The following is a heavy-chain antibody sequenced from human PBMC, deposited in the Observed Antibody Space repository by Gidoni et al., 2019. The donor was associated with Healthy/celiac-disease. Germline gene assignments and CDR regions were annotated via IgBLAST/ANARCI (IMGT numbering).Heavy chain of an antibody. J-gene: IGHJ6*02. D-gene: IGHD6-6*01. CDR1: GFNFSSYG. CDR3: AKDRGSSSSSYYYYYGMDV. V-gene: IGHV3-30*18. CDR2: ISYDGSNK. Sequence: QVQLVESGGGVVQPGRSLRLSGAASGFNFSSYGMHWFRQAPGKGLEWVAVISYDGSNKYYADSVNGRFTISRYNSKNTLYLQMNSLRAEDTAVYYCAKDRGSSSSSYYYYYGMDVWGQGTTVTVSS.